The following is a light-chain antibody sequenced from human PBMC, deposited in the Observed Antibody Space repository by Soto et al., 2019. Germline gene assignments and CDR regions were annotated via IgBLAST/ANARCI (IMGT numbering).Light chain of an antibody. J-gene: IGKJ4*01. CDR3: QQYKQWPVA. CDR2: GAS. Sequence: VMTQSPTTLSVSPGERATLSCRASHSVGSNLAWYQQNLGQAPRLLIYGASTRATGVPARFSGSGSATQFTLTISSLQSEDFGFYYCQQYKQWPVAFGGGTKVEIK. V-gene: IGKV3-15*01. CDR1: HSVGSN.